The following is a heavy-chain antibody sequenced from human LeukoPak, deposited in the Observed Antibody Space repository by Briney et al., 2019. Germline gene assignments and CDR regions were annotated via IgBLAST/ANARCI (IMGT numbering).Heavy chain of an antibody. Sequence: GGSLRLSCAVSGCTFSSYSMNWVRQAPGKGLEWVSSISSSSSYIYYADSVKGRFTISRDNAKNSLYLQMNSLRAEDTAVYYCARVKTAMVTLGAFDIWGQGTMVTVSS. CDR2: ISSSSSYI. CDR3: ARVKTAMVTLGAFDI. D-gene: IGHD5-18*01. CDR1: GCTFSSYS. J-gene: IGHJ3*02. V-gene: IGHV3-21*01.